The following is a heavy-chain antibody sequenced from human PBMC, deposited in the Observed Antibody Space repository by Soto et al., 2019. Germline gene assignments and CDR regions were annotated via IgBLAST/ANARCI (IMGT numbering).Heavy chain of an antibody. Sequence: EVQLVQSGAEVKTPGESLKISCKASGYIFTTYLIAWVRQMPGQGLVWIGIINPIDSDTRYSPSFQGQVTISADKSISTTYLQWSSLKASDTAIYYCARQWNFDYWGQGTLVTVSS. J-gene: IGHJ4*02. V-gene: IGHV5-51*01. D-gene: IGHD5-12*01. CDR1: GYIFTTYL. CDR3: ARQWNFDY. CDR2: INPIDSDT.